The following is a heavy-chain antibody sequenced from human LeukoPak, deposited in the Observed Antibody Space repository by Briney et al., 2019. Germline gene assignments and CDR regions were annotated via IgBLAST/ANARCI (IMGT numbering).Heavy chain of an antibody. CDR1: GESFSGYY. CDR3: ARGGYYGSGNDFRFDP. V-gene: IGHV4-34*01. D-gene: IGHD3-10*01. Sequence: SETLSLTCAVFGESFSGYYWTWIRQPPGKGLEWLGEINHSGSTNYNPSLKSRVTISVDTSKNQFSLKLSSVTAADTAVYYCARGGYYGSGNDFRFDPWGQGTLVTVSS. CDR2: INHSGST. J-gene: IGHJ5*02.